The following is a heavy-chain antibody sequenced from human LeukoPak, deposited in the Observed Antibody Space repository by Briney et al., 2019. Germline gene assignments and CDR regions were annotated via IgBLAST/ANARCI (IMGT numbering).Heavy chain of an antibody. CDR3: ARGELRYYDSSGYSPLDY. V-gene: IGHV5-51*01. Sequence: GASLQISCKGSGYTFTSYWIAWVRQMPGKGLEWMGIIYPGNSDTIYSPSFQGRVTMSADKSISTAYLQWSSLKVSDTAMYYCARGELRYYDSSGYSPLDYWGQGTLVTVSS. CDR2: IYPGNSDT. CDR1: GYTFTSYW. D-gene: IGHD3-22*01. J-gene: IGHJ4*02.